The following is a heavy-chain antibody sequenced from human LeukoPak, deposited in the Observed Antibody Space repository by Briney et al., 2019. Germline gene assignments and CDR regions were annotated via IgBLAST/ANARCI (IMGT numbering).Heavy chain of an antibody. CDR2: IYPGDSDT. CDR1: GYSFTSYW. D-gene: IGHD3-16*02. CDR3: ARHIPEPHGRLRLGELSLVDY. J-gene: IGHJ4*02. Sequence: GESLKISCKGSGYSFTSYWIGWVRQMPGKGLEWMGIIYPGDSDTRYSPSFQGQVTISADKSISTAYLQWSSLKASDTAMYYCARHIPEPHGRLRLGELSLVDYWGQGTLVTVSS. V-gene: IGHV5-51*01.